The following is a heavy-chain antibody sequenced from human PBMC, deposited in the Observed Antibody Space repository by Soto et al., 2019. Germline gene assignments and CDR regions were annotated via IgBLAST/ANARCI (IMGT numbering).Heavy chain of an antibody. CDR3: AKAESSYGYDDY. CDR2: ISHDGSNK. Sequence: QVQLVESGGGVVQPGRSLRLSCAASGFTFSSYGMHWVRQAPGKGLEWVAVISHDGSNKYYADSVKGRFTISRDNSKNTLYLQMNSLRAEDTAVYYCAKAESSYGYDDYWGQGTLVTVSS. D-gene: IGHD5-18*01. V-gene: IGHV3-30*18. CDR1: GFTFSSYG. J-gene: IGHJ4*02.